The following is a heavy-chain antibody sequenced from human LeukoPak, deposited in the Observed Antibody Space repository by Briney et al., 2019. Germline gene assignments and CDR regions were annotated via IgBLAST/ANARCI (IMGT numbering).Heavy chain of an antibody. CDR1: GGSISSGSYY. Sequence: SQTLSLTCTVSGGSISSGSYYWSWIRQPAGKGLEWIGRIYSSGSTNYNPSLKSRVTISVDTSKNQFSLKLSSVTAADTAVYYCTRDRGFMVRGSRRGYDDYYYYMDVWGKGTTVTISS. J-gene: IGHJ6*03. CDR3: TRDRGFMVRGSRRGYDDYYYYMDV. V-gene: IGHV4-61*02. D-gene: IGHD3-10*01. CDR2: IYSSGST.